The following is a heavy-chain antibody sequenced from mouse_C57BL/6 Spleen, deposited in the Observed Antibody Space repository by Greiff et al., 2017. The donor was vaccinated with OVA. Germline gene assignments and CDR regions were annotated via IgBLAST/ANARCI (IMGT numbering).Heavy chain of an antibody. Sequence: VQLQQPGAELVRPGSSVKLSCKASGYTFTSYWMDWVKQRPGQGLEWIGNIYPSDSETHYNQKFQDKATLTVDKSSSTAYMQLSSLTSEVSAVYYCARDSSGPFDYWGQGTTLTVSS. CDR1: GYTFTSYW. CDR2: IYPSDSET. V-gene: IGHV1-61*01. J-gene: IGHJ2*01. D-gene: IGHD3-2*02. CDR3: ARDSSGPFDY.